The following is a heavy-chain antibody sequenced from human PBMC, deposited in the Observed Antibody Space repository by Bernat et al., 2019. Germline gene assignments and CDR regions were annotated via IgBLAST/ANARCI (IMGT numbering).Heavy chain of an antibody. V-gene: IGHV3-30-3*01. D-gene: IGHD5-12*01. Sequence: QVQLVESGGGVVQPGRSLRLSCAASGFTFSSHAMHWVRQAPGKGREWVAVISYDESNKFYADSVKGRFTISRDNSENTLYLKMNSLNTEDTAVYYCARDRAVGSGYFHFDYWGQGTLVTVSS. CDR3: ARDRAVGSGYFHFDY. J-gene: IGHJ4*02. CDR2: ISYDESNK. CDR1: GFTFSSHA.